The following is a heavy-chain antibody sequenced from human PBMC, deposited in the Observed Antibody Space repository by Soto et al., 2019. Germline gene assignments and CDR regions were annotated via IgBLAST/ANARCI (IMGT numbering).Heavy chain of an antibody. V-gene: IGHV1-2*04. J-gene: IGHJ4*02. CDR3: ARDLSPVVVPAAAGPGY. D-gene: IGHD2-2*01. CDR2: INPNSGGT. Sequence: ASVKVSCKASGYTFTGYYMHWVRQAPGQGLEWMGWINPNSGGTNYAQKFQGWVTMTRDTSISTAYMELSRLRSDDTAVYYCARDLSPVVVPAAAGPGYWGQGTLVTVSS. CDR1: GYTFTGYY.